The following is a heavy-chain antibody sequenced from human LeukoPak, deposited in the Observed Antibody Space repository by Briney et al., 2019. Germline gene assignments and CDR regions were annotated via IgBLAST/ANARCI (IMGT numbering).Heavy chain of an antibody. CDR2: IDPSGDST. CDR3: ARGSITMVRGAPLDY. D-gene: IGHD3-10*01. Sequence: GASVKVSCKASGYTFTNYYMHWVRQAPGQGLEWLGKIDPSGDSTTYAQTFQGRVTMTRDMSTTTAYMELRSLRSDDTAVYYCARGSITMVRGAPLDYWGQGTLVTVSS. CDR1: GYTFTNYY. J-gene: IGHJ4*02. V-gene: IGHV1-46*01.